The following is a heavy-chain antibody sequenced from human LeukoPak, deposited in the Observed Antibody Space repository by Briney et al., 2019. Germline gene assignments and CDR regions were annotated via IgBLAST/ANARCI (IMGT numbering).Heavy chain of an antibody. CDR2: IYYTGST. CDR1: GGSISRYY. D-gene: IGHD6-13*01. V-gene: IGHV4-59*01. CDR3: ARQQLSQLYYFDN. Sequence: SETLSLTCTVSGGSISRYYWSWIRPRPGKGLEWFGYIYYTGSTNYNPSLKSRVTISVDTSKNLFSRKLSSVTAADTAVYYCARQQLSQLYYFDNWGQGTLVTVSP. J-gene: IGHJ4*02.